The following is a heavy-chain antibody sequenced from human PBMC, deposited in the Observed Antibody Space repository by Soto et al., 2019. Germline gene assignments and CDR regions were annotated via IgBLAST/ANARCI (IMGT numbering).Heavy chain of an antibody. CDR3: ARRERAAGTDWWFDP. Sequence: SETLSLTCTVSGGSISSSSFHWGWIRQPPGKGLEWIGSIYYCGSTFYSPSLKSRVTISLDTSKNQFSLKLSSVTAADTVLYYCARRERAAGTDWWFDPWGQGTLVTVSS. J-gene: IGHJ5*02. D-gene: IGHD6-13*01. V-gene: IGHV4-39*01. CDR2: IYYCGST. CDR1: GGSISSSSFH.